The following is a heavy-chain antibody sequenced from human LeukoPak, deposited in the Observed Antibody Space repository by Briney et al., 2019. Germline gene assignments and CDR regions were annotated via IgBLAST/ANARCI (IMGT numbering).Heavy chain of an antibody. CDR2: MSPNSDNT. CDR1: GGTFSSYA. CDR3: ARGPPNWGYDY. J-gene: IGHJ4*02. D-gene: IGHD7-27*01. Sequence: ASVKVSCKASGGTFSSYAISWVRQAPGQGLEWMGWMSPNSDNTGYAQKFQDRVTMTRNTSISTAYMELSSLRSDDTAVYYCARGPPNWGYDYWGPGTLVTVSS. V-gene: IGHV1-8*02.